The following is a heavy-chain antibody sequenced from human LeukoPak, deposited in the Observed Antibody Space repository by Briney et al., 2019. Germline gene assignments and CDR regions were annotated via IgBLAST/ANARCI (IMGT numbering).Heavy chain of an antibody. Sequence: GGSLRLSCAASGFAFSSYWIHWVRQAPGKGLVWVSRINSGGSDSIYADSVKGRFTISRDNAQNTVYLQMNSLRAEDTAVYYCAKGRGWLGPPDTTTCYFDYWGQGTLVTVSS. D-gene: IGHD6-19*01. CDR3: AKGRGWLGPPDTTTCYFDY. J-gene: IGHJ4*02. CDR2: INSGGSDS. V-gene: IGHV3-74*01. CDR1: GFAFSSYW.